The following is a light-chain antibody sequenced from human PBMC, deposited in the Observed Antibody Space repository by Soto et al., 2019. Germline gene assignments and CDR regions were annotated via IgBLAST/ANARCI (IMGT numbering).Light chain of an antibody. V-gene: IGKV1-6*01. J-gene: IGKJ2*01. CDR1: QGIRND. CDR2: AAS. CDR3: LQDYNYPYT. Sequence: AIQMTQSASSLSASVGDRVTITCRASQGIRNDLGWYQQKPGKAPKLLIYAASSLQSGVPSRFSGSGSGTDFTLTISSLQPEDFATYYCLQDYNYPYTFGQATKVDIK.